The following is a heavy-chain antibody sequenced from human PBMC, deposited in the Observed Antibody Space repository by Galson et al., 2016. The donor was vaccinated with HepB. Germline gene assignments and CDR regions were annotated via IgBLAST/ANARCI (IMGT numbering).Heavy chain of an antibody. J-gene: IGHJ5*02. CDR3: ARSSYDSSGYYSLVDP. CDR1: GGSISNSGYY. V-gene: IGHV4-31*03. CDR2: IHHSASA. D-gene: IGHD3-22*01. Sequence: TLSLTCTVSGGSISNSGYYWTWIRHHPGQGLEWVGYIHHSASAYYNPALKSRVTISVDTSKNQFSLKLSSVTAADTAVYYCARSSYDSSGYYSLVDPWGQGTLVTASS.